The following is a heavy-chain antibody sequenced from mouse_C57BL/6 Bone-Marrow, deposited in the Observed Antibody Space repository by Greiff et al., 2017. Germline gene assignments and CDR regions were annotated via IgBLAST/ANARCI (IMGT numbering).Heavy chain of an antibody. CDR1: GYTFTDYY. Sequence: EVQLQQSGPELVKPGASVKISCKASGYTFTDYYMNWVKQSHGKSLEWIGDINPNNGGTSYNQKFKGKATLTVDKSSSTAYMELRSLTSEDSAVYYCARWSGSSYDYYAMDYWGQGTSVTVSS. D-gene: IGHD1-1*01. CDR2: INPNNGGT. CDR3: ARWSGSSYDYYAMDY. J-gene: IGHJ4*01. V-gene: IGHV1-26*01.